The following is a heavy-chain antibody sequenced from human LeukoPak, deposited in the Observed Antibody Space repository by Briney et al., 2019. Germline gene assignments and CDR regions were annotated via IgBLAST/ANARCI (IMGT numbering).Heavy chain of an antibody. V-gene: IGHV3-30*01. CDR2: ISYDGSNK. J-gene: IGHJ6*03. CDR3: ARDGYQRTIYMDV. Sequence: PGRSLRLSCAASGFTFSSYAMHWVRQAPGKGLEWVAVISYDGSNKYYADSVKGRFTISRDNSKNTLYLQMNSLRAEDTAVYYCARDGYQRTIYMDVWGKGTTVTVSS. D-gene: IGHD2-2*01. CDR1: GFTFSSYA.